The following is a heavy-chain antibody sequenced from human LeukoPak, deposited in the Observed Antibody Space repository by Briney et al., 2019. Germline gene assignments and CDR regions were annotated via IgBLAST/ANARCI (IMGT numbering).Heavy chain of an antibody. J-gene: IGHJ3*02. D-gene: IGHD3-22*01. CDR3: AKAQFTDSGYYHAHAFDI. CDR2: ISYDGSNK. CDR1: GFTFSSYG. V-gene: IGHV3-30*18. Sequence: PGGSLRLSCAASGFTFSSYGMHWVRQAPGKGLEWVAVISYDGSNKYYADSVKGRFTISRDNSKNPLYLQMNSLRAEDTAVYYCAKAQFTDSGYYHAHAFDIWGQGTMATVSS.